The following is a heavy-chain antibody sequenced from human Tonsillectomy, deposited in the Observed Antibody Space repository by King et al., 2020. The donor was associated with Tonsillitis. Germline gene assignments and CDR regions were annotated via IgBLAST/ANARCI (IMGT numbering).Heavy chain of an antibody. CDR2: ISWDGGST. Sequence: VQLVESGGVVVQPGGSLRLSCAASGFTFDAYTMHWVRQAPGKGLEWVSLISWDGGSTFYADSVKGRFTVSRDNSRNSLSLQMNSLRTEDTAFYYCAKAGSSSWYYFDYWGQGTLVTVSS. J-gene: IGHJ4*02. V-gene: IGHV3-43*01. CDR3: AKAGSSSWYYFDY. D-gene: IGHD6-13*01. CDR1: GFTFDAYT.